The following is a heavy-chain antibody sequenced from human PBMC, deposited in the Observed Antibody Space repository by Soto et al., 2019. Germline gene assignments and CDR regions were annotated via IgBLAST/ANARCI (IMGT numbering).Heavy chain of an antibody. CDR3: VRSAAAAVPFQH. CDR2: ISTYNGNT. Sequence: AAVKVFTKTSADTFTSDGISWVRQAPGQGLEWMGWISTYNGNTNYAQKFQGRVTMTTDTSTSTAYMDLRSLRSDDTAVYYCVRSAAAAVPFQHWG. V-gene: IGHV1-18*01. D-gene: IGHD6-13*01. J-gene: IGHJ1*01. CDR1: ADTFTSDG.